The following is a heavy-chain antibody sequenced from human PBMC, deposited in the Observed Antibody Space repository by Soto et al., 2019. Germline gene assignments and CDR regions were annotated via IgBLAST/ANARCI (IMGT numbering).Heavy chain of an antibody. CDR1: GGSFSGYF. CDR3: ARGSVGCSSTSCYKGRYYGMDV. D-gene: IGHD2-2*02. J-gene: IGHJ6*02. V-gene: IGHV4-34*01. CDR2: INHSGST. Sequence: KPSETLSLTCAVYGGSFSGYFWSWIRQPPGKGLEWIGKINHSGSTNYNPSLKSRVTISVDTSKNQFSLKLSSVTAADTAVYYCARGSVGCSSTSCYKGRYYGMDVWGQGTTVTVSS.